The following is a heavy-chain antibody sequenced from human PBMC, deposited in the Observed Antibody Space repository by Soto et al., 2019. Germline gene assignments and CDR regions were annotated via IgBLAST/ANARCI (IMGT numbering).Heavy chain of an antibody. D-gene: IGHD3-22*01. J-gene: IGHJ4*02. CDR2: IKSKTDGGTT. CDR3: TTDTADSSGYYPDDY. CDR1: GFTFSNAW. V-gene: IGHV3-15*01. Sequence: EVQLVESGGGLVKPGGSLRLSCAASGFTFSNAWMSWVRQAPGKGLEWVGRIKSKTDGGTTHYAAPVTGRFTISRDDSKNTLYLQMNSLNTEDAAVYYGTTDTADSSGYYPDDYWGQGTLVTVSS.